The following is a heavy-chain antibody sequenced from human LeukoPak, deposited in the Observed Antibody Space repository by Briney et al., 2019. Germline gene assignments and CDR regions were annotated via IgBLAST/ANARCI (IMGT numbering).Heavy chain of an antibody. CDR2: ISAYNGNT. V-gene: IGHV1-18*01. D-gene: IGHD2-21*02. CDR3: ARDYIVVVTAIPFDY. Sequence: ASVKVSCKASGYTFTSYGISWVRQAPGQGLEWMGWISAYNGNTNYAQKLQGRVTMTTDTSTSTAYMELRSLRSDDTAVYYCARDYIVVVTAIPFDYWGQGTLVTVSS. J-gene: IGHJ4*02. CDR1: GYTFTSYG.